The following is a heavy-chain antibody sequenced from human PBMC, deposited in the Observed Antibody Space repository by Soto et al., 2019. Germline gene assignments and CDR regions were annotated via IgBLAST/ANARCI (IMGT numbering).Heavy chain of an antibody. J-gene: IGHJ6*03. Sequence: SETLSLTCTVSGGSISSYYWSWIRQPPGKGLEWIGYIYYSGSTNYNPSLKSRVTISVDTSKNQFSLKLSSVTAADTAVYYCARVGNYDFWSGYSFKDYYYYMDVWGKGTTVTVSS. V-gene: IGHV4-59*01. CDR1: GGSISSYY. CDR2: IYYSGST. CDR3: ARVGNYDFWSGYSFKDYYYYMDV. D-gene: IGHD3-3*01.